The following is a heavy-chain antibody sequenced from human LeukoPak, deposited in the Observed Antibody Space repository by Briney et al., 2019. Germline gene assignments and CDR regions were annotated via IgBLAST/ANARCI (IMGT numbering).Heavy chain of an antibody. CDR1: GYTFTDYG. V-gene: IGHV3-30*02. J-gene: IGHJ3*02. D-gene: IGHD4-23*01. CDR2: IRYDGTIK. CDR3: ARVKGDYAGWRAFDI. Sequence: QPGGSLGLACAASGYTFTDYGMHWVRQAPGKGLEWVTFIRYDGTIKYYSDSVKGRFAISRDNSQNTLFLQMNSLRPEDTAVYYCARVKGDYAGWRAFDIWGQGTMVTVSS.